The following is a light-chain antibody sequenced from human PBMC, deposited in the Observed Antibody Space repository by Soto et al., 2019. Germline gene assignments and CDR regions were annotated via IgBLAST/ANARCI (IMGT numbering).Light chain of an antibody. J-gene: IGLJ1*01. CDR2: GVS. Sequence: QSVLTQPASVSGSPGQSITISCTGTTSDVGGYNYVSWYQQHPGKAPKLMIYGVSNRPSGVSDRFSGSKSGNTASLTLSGLQGEDGADYYRSSFTNPASLDYVFGTATKLTVL. CDR3: SSFTNPASLDYV. CDR1: TSDVGGYNY. V-gene: IGLV2-14*01.